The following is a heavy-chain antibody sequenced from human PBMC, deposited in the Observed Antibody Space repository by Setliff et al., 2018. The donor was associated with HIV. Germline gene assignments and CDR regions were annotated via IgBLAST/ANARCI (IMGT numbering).Heavy chain of an antibody. CDR1: GYTFTGYG. V-gene: IGHV1-18*01. Sequence: ASVKVSCKASGYTFTGYGISWVRQAPGQGLEWMGWISAYNGNTNYAQKLQGGVTMTTDTSTSTAYMELRSLRSDDTAVYYCARGGGGYNFWSGYPSFDYWGQGTLVTVSS. J-gene: IGHJ4*02. CDR3: ARGGGGYNFWSGYPSFDY. CDR2: ISAYNGNT. D-gene: IGHD3-3*01.